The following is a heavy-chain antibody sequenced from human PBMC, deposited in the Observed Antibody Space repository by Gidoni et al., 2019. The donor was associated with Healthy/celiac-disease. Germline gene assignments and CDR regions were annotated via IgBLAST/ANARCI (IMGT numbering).Heavy chain of an antibody. CDR2: ISGSGGST. D-gene: IGHD3-3*01. CDR3: AKGGVVYAYDFWSEQRGFDP. Sequence: EVQLLESGGGLVQPGGSLRLSCAASGFTFSSYAMSWVRQAPGKGLEWVSAISGSGGSTYYADSVKGRFTISRDNSKNTLYLQMNSLRAEDTAVYYCAKGGVVYAYDFWSEQRGFDPWGQGTLVTVSS. CDR1: GFTFSSYA. J-gene: IGHJ5*02. V-gene: IGHV3-23*01.